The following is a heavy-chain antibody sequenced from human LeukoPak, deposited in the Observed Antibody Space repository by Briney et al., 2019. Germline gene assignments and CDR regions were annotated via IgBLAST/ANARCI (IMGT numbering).Heavy chain of an antibody. V-gene: IGHV3-7*01. CDR1: GFTFSTYA. D-gene: IGHD3-16*01. CDR2: MNQVGGEI. Sequence: GGSLRLSCAASGFTFSTYAMSGVRKAQGKGLEWVANMNQVGGEIYYMDSVKGRFTISRDNAKNSLYLQMNSLRAEDTAVYYCARDHRGAFDYWGQGTLVTVSS. J-gene: IGHJ4*02. CDR3: ARDHRGAFDY.